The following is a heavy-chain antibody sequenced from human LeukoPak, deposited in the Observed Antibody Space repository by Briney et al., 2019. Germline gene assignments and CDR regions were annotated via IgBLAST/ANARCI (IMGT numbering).Heavy chain of an antibody. CDR1: GGSISSGGYY. Sequence: SETLSLTCTVSGGSISSGGYYWSWIRQHPGKGLEWIGYIYYSGSTYYNPSLKSRVTISVDTSKNQFSLKPSSVTAADTAVYYFARERGGFRVVMKGAFDIWGQGTMVTVSS. CDR3: ARERGGFRVVMKGAFDI. CDR2: IYYSGST. J-gene: IGHJ3*02. V-gene: IGHV4-31*03. D-gene: IGHD3-3*01.